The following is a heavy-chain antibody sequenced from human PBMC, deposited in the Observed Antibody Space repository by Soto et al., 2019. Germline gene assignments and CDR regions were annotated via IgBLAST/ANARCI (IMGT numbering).Heavy chain of an antibody. Sequence: DVQLVESGGGLVQPGGSLRLSCAASGFSFRDHSMNWVRQAPGKGLEWISYIRGTTTISYADSVKGRFTISRDNAENSLYLQMNSLRDEDTAVYYCARDLSWAFEHWGQGALVTVSS. J-gene: IGHJ4*02. CDR2: IRGTTTI. CDR1: GFSFRDHS. CDR3: ARDLSWAFEH. V-gene: IGHV3-48*02. D-gene: IGHD6-13*01.